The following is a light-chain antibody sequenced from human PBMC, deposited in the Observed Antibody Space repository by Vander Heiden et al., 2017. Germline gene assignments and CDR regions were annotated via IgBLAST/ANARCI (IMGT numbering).Light chain of an antibody. CDR1: QSISTW. CDR3: QNYNSYPWT. J-gene: IGKJ1*01. CDR2: GAS. Sequence: DIQMTQSPSTLSASVGGRVTITCRASQSISTWLAWYQQKPGKAPKFLIYGASSLETGVPSRFSGSGSGTEFTLTISSLQPDDFATYYCQNYNSYPWTFGQGTKVEIK. V-gene: IGKV1-5*03.